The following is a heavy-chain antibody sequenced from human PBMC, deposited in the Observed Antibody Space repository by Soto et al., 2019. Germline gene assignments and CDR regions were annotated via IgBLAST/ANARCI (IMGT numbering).Heavy chain of an antibody. V-gene: IGHV3-33*01. CDR2: IWYDGSNK. J-gene: IGHJ6*02. Sequence: PGGSLRLSCAASGFTFSIYGMHWVRHAPGKGLEWVAVIWYDGSNKYYADSVKGRFTISRDNSKNTLYLQMNSLRAEDTAVYYCARSGSEQLVLVADYYYGMDVWGQGTTVTVSS. D-gene: IGHD6-6*01. CDR3: ARSGSEQLVLVADYYYGMDV. CDR1: GFTFSIYG.